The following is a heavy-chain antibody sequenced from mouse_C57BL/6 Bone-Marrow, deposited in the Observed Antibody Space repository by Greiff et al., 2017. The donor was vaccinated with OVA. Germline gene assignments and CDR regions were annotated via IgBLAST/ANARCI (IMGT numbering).Heavy chain of an antibody. CDR2: INPYNGDT. Sequence: SGPELVKPGDSVKISCKASGYSFTGYFMNWVMQSHGKSLEWIGRINPYNGDTFYNQKFKGKATLTVDKSSSTAHMELRSLTSEDSAVYYCARLFITTVVAPSEYFDVWGTGTTVTVSS. CDR1: GYSFTGYF. V-gene: IGHV1-20*01. CDR3: ARLFITTVVAPSEYFDV. J-gene: IGHJ1*03. D-gene: IGHD1-1*01.